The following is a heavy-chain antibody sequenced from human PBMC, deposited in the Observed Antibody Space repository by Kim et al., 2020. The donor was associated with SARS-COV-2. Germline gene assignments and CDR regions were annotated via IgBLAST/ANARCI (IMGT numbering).Heavy chain of an antibody. V-gene: IGHV4-61*01. J-gene: IGHJ4*01. CDR1: GGSVSSGSYY. CDR2: IYYSGST. D-gene: IGHD5-18*01. Sequence: SETLSLTCTISGGSVSSGSYYWSWIRQPPGKGLEWLGYIYYSGSTNSNPSLKSLVTISVNTSKNQFSLKLSSVTAAATAVYYCARGRGYSYDSLIDYW. CDR3: ARGRGYSYDSLIDY.